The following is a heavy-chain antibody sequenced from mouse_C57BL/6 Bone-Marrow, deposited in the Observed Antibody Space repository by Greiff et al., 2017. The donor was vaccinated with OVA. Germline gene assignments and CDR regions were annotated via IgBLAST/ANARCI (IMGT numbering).Heavy chain of an antibody. D-gene: IGHD2-3*01. CDR2: ISSGGSYP. V-gene: IGHV5-6*01. J-gene: IGHJ4*01. CDR3: ARHARWLQRGYYAMDY. Sequence: EVNLVESGGDLVKPGGSLKLSCAASGFTFSRSGMSWVRQTPEKRLEWVATISSGGSYPYYPDSVKGRFNISRDNAKNTLYLQMSNLKSEDTAMYYCARHARWLQRGYYAMDYGGQGTSVTVSS. CDR1: GFTFSRSG.